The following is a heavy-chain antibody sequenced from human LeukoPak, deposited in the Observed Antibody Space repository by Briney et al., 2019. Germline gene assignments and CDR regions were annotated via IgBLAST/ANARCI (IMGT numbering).Heavy chain of an antibody. J-gene: IGHJ6*02. V-gene: IGHV4-59*08. CDR1: GGSISSYY. Sequence: PSETLSLTCTVSGGSISSYYWSWIRQPPGKGLEWIGYIYYSGSTNYNPSLKSRVTISVDTSKNQFSLKLSSVTAADTAVYYCARAGIGAAYHYHYGMDVWGQGTTVTVSS. D-gene: IGHD6-13*01. CDR3: ARAGIGAAYHYHYGMDV. CDR2: IYYSGST.